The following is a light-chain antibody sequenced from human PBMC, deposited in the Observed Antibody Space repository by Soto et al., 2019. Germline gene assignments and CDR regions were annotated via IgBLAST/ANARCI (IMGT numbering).Light chain of an antibody. CDR1: QSVSSN. V-gene: IGKV3-20*01. CDR2: GAS. Sequence: EIVMTQSPATLSVSPGERATLSCMASQSVSSNLAWYQQKPGQAPRLLIDGASTRATGIPDRFSGSGSGTDFTLTIRRLEPEDLAVYYCQQYGSSSWTFGQGTKVDIK. CDR3: QQYGSSSWT. J-gene: IGKJ1*01.